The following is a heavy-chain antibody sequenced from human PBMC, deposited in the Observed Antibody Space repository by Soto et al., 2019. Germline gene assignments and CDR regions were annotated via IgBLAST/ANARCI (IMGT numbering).Heavy chain of an antibody. CDR1: GGTFSSYT. V-gene: IGHV1-69*01. J-gene: IGHJ6*02. CDR3: AISQGSRTSLEIYSYYDYGMAV. D-gene: IGHD2-2*01. Sequence: QVQLVQSGAEVKKPGSSVKVSCKASGGTFSSYTISWVRQAPGQGLEWRGRIIPIHGTANYAQKFQGRVTTTADESTSSAYTALSRMRSEYTAVYYCAISQGSRTSLEIYSYYDYGMAVWVQGTTVTVSS. CDR2: IIPIHGTA.